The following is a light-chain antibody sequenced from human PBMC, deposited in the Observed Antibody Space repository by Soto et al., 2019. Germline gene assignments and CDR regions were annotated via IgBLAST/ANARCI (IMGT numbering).Light chain of an antibody. J-gene: IGLJ1*01. Sequence: QSALTQPASVSGSPGQSITISCTGTSSDVGSYNLVSWYQHHPGKAPKFVIYEDNKRPSGISDRFSGSKSGNTASLTISGLQAEDEADYYCCSYVGGYSYVFGIGTKVTVL. CDR3: CSYVGGYSYV. CDR1: SSDVGSYNL. CDR2: EDN. V-gene: IGLV2-23*01.